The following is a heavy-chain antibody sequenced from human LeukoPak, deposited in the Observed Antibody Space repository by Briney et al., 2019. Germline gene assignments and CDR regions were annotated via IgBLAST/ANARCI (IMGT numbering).Heavy chain of an antibody. CDR1: GYTFTSYD. CDR3: ARGRRMIGIAADGY. V-gene: IGHV1-8*01. J-gene: IGHJ4*02. Sequence: ASVKVSCKASGYTFTSYDINWVRQATGQGLEWMGWMNPNSGNTGYAQKFQGRVTMTRNTSISTAYMELSSLRSEDTAVYYCARGRRMIGIAADGYWGQGTLVIVSS. CDR2: MNPNSGNT. D-gene: IGHD6-13*01.